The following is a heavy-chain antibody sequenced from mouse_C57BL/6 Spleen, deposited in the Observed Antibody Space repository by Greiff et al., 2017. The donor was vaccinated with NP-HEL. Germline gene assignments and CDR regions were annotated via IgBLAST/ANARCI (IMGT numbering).Heavy chain of an antibody. V-gene: IGHV3-6*01. CDR3: ARDRLRSYFDY. J-gene: IGHJ2*01. D-gene: IGHD1-1*01. Sequence: ESGPGLVKPSQSLSLTCSVTGYSITSGYYWNWIRQFPGNKLEWMGYISYDGSNNYNPSLKNRISITRDTSKNQFFLKLNSVTTEDTATYYCARDRLRSYFDYWGQGTTLTVSS. CDR2: ISYDGSN. CDR1: GYSITSGYY.